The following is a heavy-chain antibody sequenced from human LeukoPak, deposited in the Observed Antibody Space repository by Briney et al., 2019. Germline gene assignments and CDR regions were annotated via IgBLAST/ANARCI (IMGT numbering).Heavy chain of an antibody. J-gene: IGHJ5*02. V-gene: IGHV4-31*03. D-gene: IGHD2-2*01. CDR3: ARVGPYCSSTSCYHGFDP. CDR1: GGSISSGGYY. CDR2: IYYSGST. Sequence: SETLSLTCTVSGGSISSGGYYWSRIRQHPGKGLEWIGYIYYSGSTYYNPSLKSRVTISVDTSKNQFSLKLSSVTAADTAVYYCARVGPYCSSTSCYHGFDPWGQGTLVTVSS.